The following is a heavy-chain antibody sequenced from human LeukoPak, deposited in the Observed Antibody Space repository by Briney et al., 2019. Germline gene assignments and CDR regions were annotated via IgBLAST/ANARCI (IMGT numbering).Heavy chain of an antibody. CDR2: ISSSSSTI. CDR1: GFTFSSYS. V-gene: IGHV3-48*01. CDR3: ARDFRASYYYGLDV. Sequence: GGSLRLSCAASGFTFSSYSMNWVRQAPGKGLEWVSSISSSSSTIYYADSVRGRFTISRDNAKNSLSLQMNSLRAEDTALYYCARDFRASYYYGLDVWGQGTTVTVSS. J-gene: IGHJ6*02.